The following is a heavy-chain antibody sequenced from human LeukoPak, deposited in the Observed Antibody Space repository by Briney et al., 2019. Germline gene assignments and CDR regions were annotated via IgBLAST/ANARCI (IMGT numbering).Heavy chain of an antibody. CDR1: GATVGSYA. D-gene: IGHD3-3*01. CDR2: IIPIFGTA. CDR3: ARVVASRSGYYIPYYFDY. V-gene: IGHV1-69*05. Sequence: SGKVASNAYGATVGSYAISWVRQAPGEGLEWMGGIIPIFGTANYAQKFQGRVTITTDESKSTAYMELSSLRSEDTAVYYCARVVASRSGYYIPYYFDYWGQGTLVTVSS. J-gene: IGHJ4*02.